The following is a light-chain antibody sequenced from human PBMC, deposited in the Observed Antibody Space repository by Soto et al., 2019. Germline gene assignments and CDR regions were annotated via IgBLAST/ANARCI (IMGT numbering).Light chain of an antibody. V-gene: IGLV1-44*01. CDR3: AAWDESLNGDV. Sequence: QSVLTQPPSASGTPGQRVTISCSGGSSNIGTNAVNWYQQLPGTAPKLLIYNNNQRPSGVPDRFSGSKSGTSASLAISGPQSEDEADYYCAAWDESLNGDVFGTGTKVTVL. CDR1: SSNIGTNA. J-gene: IGLJ1*01. CDR2: NNN.